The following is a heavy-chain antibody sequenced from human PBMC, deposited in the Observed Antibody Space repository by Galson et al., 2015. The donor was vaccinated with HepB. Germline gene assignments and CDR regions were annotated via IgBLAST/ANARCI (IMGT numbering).Heavy chain of an antibody. CDR3: ASTDCSSTSCYTGYYYYYMDV. V-gene: IGHV3-66*01. CDR1: GFTVSSNY. CDR2: IYSGGST. J-gene: IGHJ6*03. Sequence: SLRLSCAASGFTVSSNYMSWVRQAPGKGLEWVSVIYSGGSTYYADSVKGRFTISRDNSKNTLYLQMNSLRAEDTAVYYCASTDCSSTSCYTGYYYYYMDVWGKGTTVTVSS. D-gene: IGHD2-2*02.